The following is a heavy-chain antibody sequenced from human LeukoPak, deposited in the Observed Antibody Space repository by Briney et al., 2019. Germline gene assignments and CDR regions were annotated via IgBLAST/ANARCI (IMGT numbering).Heavy chain of an antibody. D-gene: IGHD6-6*01. Sequence: GASVKVSCKASGYTFTSYYMHWVRQAPGQGLEWMGIINPGGGSTSYAQKFQGRVTMTRDMSTSTVYMELSSLRSEDTAVYYCARDSLSSSSGYYYYYMDVWGKGTTVTVSS. CDR2: INPGGGST. J-gene: IGHJ6*03. CDR3: ARDSLSSSSGYYYYYMDV. CDR1: GYTFTSYY. V-gene: IGHV1-46*01.